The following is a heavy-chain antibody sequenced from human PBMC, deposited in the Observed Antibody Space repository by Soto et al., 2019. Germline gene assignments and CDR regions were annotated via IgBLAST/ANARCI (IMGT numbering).Heavy chain of an antibody. V-gene: IGHV3-33*01. CDR3: ARPALLVSTFDY. D-gene: IGHD5-12*01. CDR2: IWHDGTNK. Sequence: QEQLVESGGGVVQPGRSLRLSCAASGFTFSDYAMHWVRQAPGKGLEWVAVIWHDGTNKYYADSVKGRFTISRDNSKNTLYLQMKSLRAEDTAVYYCARPALLVSTFDYWGQGTVVTVSS. J-gene: IGHJ4*02. CDR1: GFTFSDYA.